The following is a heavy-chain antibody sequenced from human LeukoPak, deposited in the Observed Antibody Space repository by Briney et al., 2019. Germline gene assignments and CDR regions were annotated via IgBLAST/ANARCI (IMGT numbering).Heavy chain of an antibody. Sequence: ASVKVSCKASGYTFTSYGISWVRQAPGQGLEWMGWINTNSGGTNYAQKFQGRDTMTRDTSISTAYMELSRLRSDDTAVYYCARDRYCSSTSCPDYWGQGTLVTVSS. J-gene: IGHJ4*02. V-gene: IGHV1-2*02. CDR3: ARDRYCSSTSCPDY. CDR2: INTNSGGT. D-gene: IGHD2-2*01. CDR1: GYTFTSYG.